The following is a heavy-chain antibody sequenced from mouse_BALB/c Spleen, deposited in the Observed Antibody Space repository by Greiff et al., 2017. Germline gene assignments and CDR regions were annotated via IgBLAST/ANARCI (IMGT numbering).Heavy chain of an antibody. V-gene: IGHV4-1*02. CDR3: ARHFYFDY. J-gene: IGHJ2*01. CDR2: INPDSSTI. CDR1: GFAFSRYW. Sequence: EVKLMESGGGLVQPGGSLKLSCAASGFAFSRYWMSWVRQAPGKGLEWIGEINPDSSTINYTPSLKDKFIISRDNAKNTLYLQMSKVRSEDTALYYYARHFYFDYWGQGTTLTVSS.